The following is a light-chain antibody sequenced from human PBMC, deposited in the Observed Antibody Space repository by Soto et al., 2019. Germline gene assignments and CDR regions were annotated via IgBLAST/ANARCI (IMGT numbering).Light chain of an antibody. V-gene: IGKV1-39*01. J-gene: IGKJ4*01. Sequence: DIQMTQSPFSLPASVGDRVNITCRASQSISNYLNWYQHKPGRAPSLLIHGASSLQGGVPSRFSGSGSGTDFTLTLSSLHPEDFTTYYCQQTFSAPLTFGGGTRVEF. CDR1: QSISNY. CDR2: GAS. CDR3: QQTFSAPLT.